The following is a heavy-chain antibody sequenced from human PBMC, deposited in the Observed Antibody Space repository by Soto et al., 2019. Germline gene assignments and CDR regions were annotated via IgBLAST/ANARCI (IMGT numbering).Heavy chain of an antibody. J-gene: IGHJ2*01. CDR2: MNPNSGNT. Sequence: ASVKVSCKASGYTFTSYDINWVRQATGQGLEWMGWMNPNSGNTGYAQKLQGRVTMTRNTSISTAYMELSSLRSEDTAVYYCARDWRIAANWYFDLWGRGTLVTVSS. D-gene: IGHD6-13*01. V-gene: IGHV1-8*01. CDR1: GYTFTSYD. CDR3: ARDWRIAANWYFDL.